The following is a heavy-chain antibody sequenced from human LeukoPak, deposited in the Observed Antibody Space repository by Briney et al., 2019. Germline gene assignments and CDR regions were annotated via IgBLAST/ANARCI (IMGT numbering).Heavy chain of an antibody. J-gene: IGHJ1*01. D-gene: IGHD5-24*01. Sequence: GGSLRLSCKASGFPFSIYGMQWVRQAPGKGLEWGACITYDENIKYYADSVNGRFTISRDNSQNTLYLQMNSLRAEDTAVYYCAKEITRDAYRHFHHWGQGTLVTVSS. CDR3: AKEITRDAYRHFHH. CDR1: GFPFSIYG. V-gene: IGHV3-30*02. CDR2: ITYDENIK.